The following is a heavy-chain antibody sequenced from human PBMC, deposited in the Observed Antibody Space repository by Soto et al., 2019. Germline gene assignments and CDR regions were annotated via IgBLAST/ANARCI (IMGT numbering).Heavy chain of an antibody. D-gene: IGHD3-9*01. J-gene: IGHJ6*02. CDR1: GYSFTSYW. CDR3: ARRFGYDILTGPTNDGMDV. CDR2: IYPGDSDT. V-gene: IGHV5-51*01. Sequence: LKISCKGSGYSFTSYWIGWVRQMPGKGLEWMGIIYPGDSDTRYSPSFQGQVTISADKSISTAYLQWSSLKASDTAMYYCARRFGYDILTGPTNDGMDVWGQGTTVTVSS.